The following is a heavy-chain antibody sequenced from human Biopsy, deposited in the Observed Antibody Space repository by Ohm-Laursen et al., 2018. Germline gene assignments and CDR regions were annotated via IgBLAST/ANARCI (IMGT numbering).Heavy chain of an antibody. Sequence: PTQTLTLTGTFSGFSLNTYREGVGWIRQPPGKALEWLALIYWDDDKRYRPSLERRLTITKDTSKNQVVLTMTNTDPVDTGTYYCAHSIRFDYFDSRGMGFDYWGQGTLVTVSS. CDR3: AHSIRFDYFDSRGMGFDY. CDR2: IYWDDDK. CDR1: GFSLNTYREG. J-gene: IGHJ4*02. D-gene: IGHD3-22*01. V-gene: IGHV2-5*02.